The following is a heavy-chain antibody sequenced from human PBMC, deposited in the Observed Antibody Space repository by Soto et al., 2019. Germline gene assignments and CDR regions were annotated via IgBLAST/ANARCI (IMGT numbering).Heavy chain of an antibody. CDR1: GFTFSNYD. CDR3: ARAARWLQSRYFDL. D-gene: IGHD5-12*01. CDR2: IDIGGAT. V-gene: IGHV3-13*01. Sequence: VGSLRLSCAASGFTFSNYDMHWVRQTTGKGLEWVSAIDIGGATYYPDSVRGRFTISREKAKNSLYLQMNSLRADDTAVYYCARAARWLQSRYFDLWGRGTLVTVSS. J-gene: IGHJ2*01.